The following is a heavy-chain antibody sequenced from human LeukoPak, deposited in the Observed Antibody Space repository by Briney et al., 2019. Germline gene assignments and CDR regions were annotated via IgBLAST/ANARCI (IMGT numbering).Heavy chain of an antibody. Sequence: GGSLRLSCAASGFTFSSYAMSWVRQAPGKGLEWVSAISGSGGSTYYADSVKGRFTISRDNSKNTLYLQVNSLRAEDTAVYYCAKGQHYYYYGMDVWGQGTTVTVSS. CDR3: AKGQHYYYYGMDV. CDR1: GFTFSSYA. J-gene: IGHJ6*02. CDR2: ISGSGGST. V-gene: IGHV3-23*01.